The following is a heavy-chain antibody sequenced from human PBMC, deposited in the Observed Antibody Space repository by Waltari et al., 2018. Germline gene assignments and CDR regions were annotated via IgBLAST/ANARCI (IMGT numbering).Heavy chain of an antibody. CDR3: AREPNHYDFWSGYSSGVDY. D-gene: IGHD3-3*01. Sequence: QVQLVQSGAEVKKPGASVKVSCKASGYTFTGYYMHWVRQAPGQGLEWMGRINPNSGGTNSAQKFQGRVTMTRDTSISTAYMELSRLRSDDTAVYYCAREPNHYDFWSGYSSGVDYWGQGTLVTVSS. CDR2: INPNSGGT. J-gene: IGHJ4*02. V-gene: IGHV1-2*06. CDR1: GYTFTGYY.